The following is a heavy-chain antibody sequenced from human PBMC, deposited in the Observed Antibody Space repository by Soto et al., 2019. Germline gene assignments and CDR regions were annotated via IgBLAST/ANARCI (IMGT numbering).Heavy chain of an antibody. V-gene: IGHV4-39*01. CDR1: GVSLSSSSYY. Sequence: ETLSLTCAVSGVSLSSSSYYWGWIRQPPGKGLEWTASIYYRGSTYYNPSLKSRVTISVDTSKNQVSLILSSVTAADTAVYYCARNSLNTKGDYFDYWGQGTLVTVYS. CDR3: ARNSLNTKGDYFDY. CDR2: IYYRGST. D-gene: IGHD2-2*01. J-gene: IGHJ4*02.